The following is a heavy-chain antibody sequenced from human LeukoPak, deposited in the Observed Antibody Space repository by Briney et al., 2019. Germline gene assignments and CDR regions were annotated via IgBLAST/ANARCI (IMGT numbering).Heavy chain of an antibody. J-gene: IGHJ4*02. CDR1: GFAFSIYS. Sequence: GGSLRLSCAASGFAFSIYSMDWVRQAPGKGLEWVSSISSSGSYIYYADSLKGRFTISRDNAKNSLYLQMNSLRAEDTAVYYCAREDASSWDYWGQGILVTVSS. CDR2: ISSSGSYI. V-gene: IGHV3-21*01. CDR3: AREDASSWDY. D-gene: IGHD6-13*01.